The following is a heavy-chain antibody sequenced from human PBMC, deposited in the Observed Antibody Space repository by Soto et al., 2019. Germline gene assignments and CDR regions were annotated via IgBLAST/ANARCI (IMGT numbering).Heavy chain of an antibody. V-gene: IGHV4-30-2*01. D-gene: IGHD3-10*01. CDR2: INHLETT. Sequence: QLQLHMSGSELVKPSQTLSLTCTVSGASITYGAYSWSWIRQTPGKGLEWIGYINHLETTFYNPSFESPLTLSIDRTKNQFSLNLKSMSAADRAVYFCARGGGFDSFDYWGQGILVTVSS. CDR1: GASITYGAYS. J-gene: IGHJ4*02. CDR3: ARGGGFDSFDY.